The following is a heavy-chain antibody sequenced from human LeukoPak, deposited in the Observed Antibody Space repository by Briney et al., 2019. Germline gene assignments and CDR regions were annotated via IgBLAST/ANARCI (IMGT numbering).Heavy chain of an antibody. Sequence: ASVKVSCKASGYTFTTYGISWVRQAPGQGLEWMGWISGYNGDTDYAQNLQGRVTMTTDTSTSTAYMELRSLRSDDTAVYYCARDSREDGMDVWGQGTTVTVSS. D-gene: IGHD1-26*01. J-gene: IGHJ6*02. CDR3: ARDSREDGMDV. CDR2: ISGYNGDT. V-gene: IGHV1-18*01. CDR1: GYTFTTYG.